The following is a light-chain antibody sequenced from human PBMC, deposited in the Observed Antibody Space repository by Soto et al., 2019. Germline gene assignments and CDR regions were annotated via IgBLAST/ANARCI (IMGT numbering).Light chain of an antibody. CDR1: QSISSS. V-gene: IGKV1-39*01. Sequence: DIQMTQSPSSLSASVGDRVTITCRASQSISSSLNWYQQKPGKAPKVLIYAASSLQSGVPSRFSGSGSGTAFTLTIRGLQPEDFATYYCQQSYMTPLTFAGGTQVQIK. J-gene: IGKJ4*01. CDR3: QQSYMTPLT. CDR2: AAS.